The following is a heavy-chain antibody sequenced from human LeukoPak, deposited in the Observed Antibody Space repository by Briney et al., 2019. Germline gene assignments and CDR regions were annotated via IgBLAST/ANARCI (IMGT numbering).Heavy chain of an antibody. V-gene: IGHV3-21*01. CDR1: GFTFSSYG. CDR3: ARDPSSGWYLKGWFDP. CDR2: ISSSSNYI. D-gene: IGHD6-19*01. Sequence: PGRSLRLSCAASGFTFSSYGMHWVRQAPGKGLEWVSSISSSSNYIYYADSVKGRFTISRDNAKNSLYLQMNSLRAEDTAVYYCARDPSSGWYLKGWFDPWGQGTLVTVSS. J-gene: IGHJ5*02.